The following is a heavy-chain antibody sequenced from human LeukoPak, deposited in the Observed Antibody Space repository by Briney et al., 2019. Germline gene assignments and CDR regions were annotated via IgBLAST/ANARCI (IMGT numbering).Heavy chain of an antibody. D-gene: IGHD2-15*01. CDR2: ISSSSSYI. Sequence: GGSLRLSCAASGFTFSSYSMNWVRQAPGKGLEWVSSISSSSSYIYYADSVKGRFTISRDNAKNSLYLQMNSLRAEDTAVYYCAREGNIVVVVAATGDAFDIWGQGTMVTVSS. CDR1: GFTFSSYS. J-gene: IGHJ3*02. CDR3: AREGNIVVVVAATGDAFDI. V-gene: IGHV3-21*01.